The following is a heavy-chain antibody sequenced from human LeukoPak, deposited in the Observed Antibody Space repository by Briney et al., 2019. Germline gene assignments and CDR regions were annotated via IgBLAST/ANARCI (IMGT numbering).Heavy chain of an antibody. J-gene: IGHJ4*02. Sequence: SETLSLTCTVSGGSISSSSYYWGWIRQPPGKGLEWIGEINHSGSTNYNPSLKSRVTISVDTSKNQFSLKLSSVTAADTAVYYCARVRHGGDFDYWGQGTLVTVSS. CDR2: INHSGST. CDR3: ARVRHGGDFDY. CDR1: GGSISSSSYY. V-gene: IGHV4-39*07.